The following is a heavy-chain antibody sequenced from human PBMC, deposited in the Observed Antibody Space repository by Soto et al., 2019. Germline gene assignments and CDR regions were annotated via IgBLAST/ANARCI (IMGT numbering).Heavy chain of an antibody. CDR1: GYTFTCYY. CDR2: INPNSGGT. D-gene: IGHD4-17*01. J-gene: IGHJ3*02. V-gene: IGHV1-2*04. CDR3: ASSPEDYGDYGAFDI. Sequence: ASVKVSCKASGYTFTCYYMHWVRQAPGQGLEWMGWINPNSGGTNYAQKFQGWVTMTRDTSISTAYMELSRLRSDDTAVYYCASSPEDYGDYGAFDIWGQGTMVTVS.